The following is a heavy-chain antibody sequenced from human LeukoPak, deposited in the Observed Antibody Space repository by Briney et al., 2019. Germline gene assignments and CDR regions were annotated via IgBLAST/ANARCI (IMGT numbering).Heavy chain of an antibody. Sequence: GGSLRLSCAASGFTFSNYAMSWVRQAPGKGLEWVSIISGSDGHIYYAVSVKGRFTISRDNSMNTLYLQMNSLRVEDTAVYYCAIDPIDGGAFWGEGTLVTVSS. J-gene: IGHJ4*02. V-gene: IGHV3-23*01. CDR2: ISGSDGHI. D-gene: IGHD2-21*01. CDR3: AIDPIDGGAF. CDR1: GFTFSNYA.